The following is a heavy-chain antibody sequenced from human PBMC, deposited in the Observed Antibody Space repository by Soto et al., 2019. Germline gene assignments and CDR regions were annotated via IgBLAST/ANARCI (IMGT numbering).Heavy chain of an antibody. Sequence: SETLSLTCTVSGASISIGGYFWSWIRQHPGKGLEWIGHIYYNGSTYYNPSLKSRLTISVDTSKNEFPLRLTSVTAADTAVYFCATDEYFGSEIDFYYYAMDVWGQGTTVTVSS. CDR1: GASISIGGYF. V-gene: IGHV4-31*03. D-gene: IGHD3-10*01. J-gene: IGHJ6*02. CDR3: ATDEYFGSEIDFYYYAMDV. CDR2: IYYNGST.